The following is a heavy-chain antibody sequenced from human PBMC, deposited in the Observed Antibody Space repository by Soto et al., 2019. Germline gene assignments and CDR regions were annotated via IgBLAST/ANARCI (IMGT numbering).Heavy chain of an antibody. CDR3: ARPRTYNWNDPFDN. J-gene: IGHJ4*02. V-gene: IGHV1-3*05. D-gene: IGHD1-20*01. Sequence: QVQLVQSGAEEKKPGASVKVSCKASGYTFTSYAMHWVRQAPGQRLEWMGWINAGNGNTKYSQKFQGRVTITRDTSTSTAYMELSSLRSEDTALYYCARPRTYNWNDPFDNWGQGTLFTVSS. CDR1: GYTFTSYA. CDR2: INAGNGNT.